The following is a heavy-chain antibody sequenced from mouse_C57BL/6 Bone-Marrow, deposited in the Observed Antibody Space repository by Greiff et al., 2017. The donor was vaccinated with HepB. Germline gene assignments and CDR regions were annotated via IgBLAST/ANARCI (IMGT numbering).Heavy chain of an antibody. J-gene: IGHJ3*01. CDR1: GYSFTSYY. CDR3: AREGYYGSSPIFAY. V-gene: IGHV1-66*01. D-gene: IGHD1-1*01. CDR2: IYPGSGNT. Sequence: QVQLQQSGPELVKPGASVKISCKASGYSFTSYYIHWVKQRPGQGLEWIGWIYPGSGNTKYNEKFKGKATLTADTSSSTAYMQLSSLTSEDSAVYYCAREGYYGSSPIFAYWGQGTLVTVSA.